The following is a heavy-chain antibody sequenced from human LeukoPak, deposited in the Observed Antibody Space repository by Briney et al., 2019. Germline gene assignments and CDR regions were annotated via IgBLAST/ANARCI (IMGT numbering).Heavy chain of an antibody. J-gene: IGHJ4*02. CDR3: VRDNYGVDY. V-gene: IGHV3-74*03. CDR1: GFTFSRYW. D-gene: IGHD3-10*01. CDR2: IVSDGSST. Sequence: GGSLRLSRAASGFTFSRYWMQWVRQAPGKGLVWVSHIVSDGSSTTYADSVKGRFTTSRDNAKDTLYLQMNSLRAEDTAVYYCVRDNYGVDYWGQGTLVTVSS.